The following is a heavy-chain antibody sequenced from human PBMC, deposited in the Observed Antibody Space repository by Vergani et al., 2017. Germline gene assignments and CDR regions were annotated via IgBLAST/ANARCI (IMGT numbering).Heavy chain of an antibody. CDR2: ISGSGGST. Sequence: EVLLLESGRGLVQPGGSLRLSCVASGFTFSSTAMSWVRQAPGKGLEWVSSISGSGGSTYYADSVKGRFTISRDNPKNTLYLQMNSLRAEDSAIYYCAKAAVTTISLFDYWGQGTLVTVSS. CDR3: AKAAVTTISLFDY. J-gene: IGHJ4*02. V-gene: IGHV3-23*01. CDR1: GFTFSSTA. D-gene: IGHD5-12*01.